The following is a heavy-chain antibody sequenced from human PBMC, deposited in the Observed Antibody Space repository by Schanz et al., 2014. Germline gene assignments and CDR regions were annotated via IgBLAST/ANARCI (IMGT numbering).Heavy chain of an antibody. CDR1: GYTFTSDS. D-gene: IGHD6-19*01. J-gene: IGHJ6*03. Sequence: QVQLVQSGAEVKKPGASVKVSCKASGYTFTSDSMHWVRQAPGQGLEWMGMINPSGGSTTYAQKCQGRVTMTRDTSTSTVYMELSSLRSEDTAVYYCARLGTGMAVAGSVIDSYYYYMDVWGEGTTVTVSS. V-gene: IGHV1-46*01. CDR3: ARLGTGMAVAGSVIDSYYYYMDV. CDR2: INPSGGST.